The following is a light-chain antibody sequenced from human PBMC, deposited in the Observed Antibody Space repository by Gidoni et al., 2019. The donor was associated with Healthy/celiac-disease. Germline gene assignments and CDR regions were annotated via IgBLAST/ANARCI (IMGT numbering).Light chain of an antibody. CDR1: QSVSSN. J-gene: IGKJ1*01. V-gene: IGKV3-15*01. Sequence: GERANLACRASQSVSSNLAWYRQKPGQAPRLLIYGASTRATGIPARFSGSGSGTEFTLTISSLQSEDFAVYYCQQYNNWPPWTFXQXTKVXIK. CDR2: GAS. CDR3: QQYNNWPPWT.